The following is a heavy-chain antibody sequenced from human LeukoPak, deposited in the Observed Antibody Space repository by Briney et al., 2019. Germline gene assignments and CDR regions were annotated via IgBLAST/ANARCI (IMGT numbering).Heavy chain of an antibody. CDR1: GGSISSSSYY. Sequence: SETLSLTCTVSGGSISSSSYYWGWIRQPPGKGLEWIGTIYYSGSTNYNPSLKSRVTISVDTSKNQFSLKLSSVTAADTAVYYCASMGGYGDHFDYWGQGTLVTVSS. CDR2: IYYSGST. V-gene: IGHV4-39*07. CDR3: ASMGGYGDHFDY. J-gene: IGHJ4*02. D-gene: IGHD4-17*01.